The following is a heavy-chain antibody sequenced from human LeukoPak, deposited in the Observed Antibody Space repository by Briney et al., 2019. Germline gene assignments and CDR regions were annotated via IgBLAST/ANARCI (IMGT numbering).Heavy chain of an antibody. Sequence: GGSLRLSCAASGFTFSNAWMSWVRQAPGKELEWVGRIKSKTDGGTTDYAAPVKGRFTISRDDSKNTLYLQMNSLKTEDTAVYYCTTDGYCSGGSCPDYWGQGTLVTVSS. CDR2: IKSKTDGGTT. V-gene: IGHV3-15*01. CDR3: TTDGYCSGGSCPDY. CDR1: GFTFSNAW. J-gene: IGHJ4*02. D-gene: IGHD2-15*01.